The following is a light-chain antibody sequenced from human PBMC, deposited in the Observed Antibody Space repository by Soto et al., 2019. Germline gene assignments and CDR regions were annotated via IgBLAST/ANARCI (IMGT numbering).Light chain of an antibody. CDR1: SSDFGGYNY. CDR3: SSYTSSSTPYV. V-gene: IGLV2-14*01. Sequence: QSVLTQPASVSGSPGQSITISCTGTSSDFGGYNYVSGYQQHPGKAPKLMIYEASNQPSGVSNRFSGSKSGNTASLTISGLQAEDEADYYCSSYTSSSTPYVFGTGTKVTVL. J-gene: IGLJ1*01. CDR2: EAS.